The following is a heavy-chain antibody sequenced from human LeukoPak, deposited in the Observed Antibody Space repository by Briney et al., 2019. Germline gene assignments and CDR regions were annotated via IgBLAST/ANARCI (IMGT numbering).Heavy chain of an antibody. CDR2: IYPDDGDT. CDR1: GYRFRTSW. V-gene: IGHV5-51*03. J-gene: IGHJ6*02. Sequence: GESLKISCKGSGYRFRTSWIAWVRQMPGKGFEGMGAIYPDDGDTIYNPSFEGQVTFSVEESISTAYLQWMSLKASDTAIEYCGRGAYGSGSPYNFYGMDDWGQGAPVAVSS. CDR3: GRGAYGSGSPYNFYGMDD. D-gene: IGHD3-10*01.